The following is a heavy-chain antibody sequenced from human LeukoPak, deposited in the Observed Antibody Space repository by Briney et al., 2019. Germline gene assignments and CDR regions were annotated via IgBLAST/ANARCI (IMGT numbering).Heavy chain of an antibody. V-gene: IGHV1-8*02. J-gene: IGHJ5*02. CDR2: INPNSGNT. CDR1: GYTFTGYY. D-gene: IGHD3-9*01. CDR3: ARGPANFDWSWWFDP. Sequence: ASVKVSCKASGYTFTGYYMHWVRQAPGQGLEWMGWINPNSGNTGYAQKFQGRVTMTRNTSISTAYMELSSLRSEDTAVYYCARGPANFDWSWWFDPWGQGTLVTVSS.